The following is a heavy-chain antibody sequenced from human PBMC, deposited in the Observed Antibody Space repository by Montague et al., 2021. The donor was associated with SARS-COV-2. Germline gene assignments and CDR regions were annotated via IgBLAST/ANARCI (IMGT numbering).Heavy chain of an antibody. CDR3: ARGPGSGYDLDVLERGCFDP. CDR1: GGSVSRGSHY. V-gene: IGHV4-61*01. D-gene: IGHD5-12*01. CDR2: IFYSGRT. J-gene: IGHJ5*02. Sequence: SETLSLTCSVSGGSVSRGSHYWSWIRQPPGKGLEWIGYIFYSGRTSYNPSLKSRVTISIDTSKNQLSLRVTSVTAADTATYYCARGPGSGYDLDVLERGCFDPWGQGIQVTVSS.